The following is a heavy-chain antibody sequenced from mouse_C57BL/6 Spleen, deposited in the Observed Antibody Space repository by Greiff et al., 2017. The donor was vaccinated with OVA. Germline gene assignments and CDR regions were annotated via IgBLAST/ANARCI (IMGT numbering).Heavy chain of an antibody. Sequence: VQLQQSGPVLVKPGASVKMSCKASGYTFTDYYMNWVKQSHGKSLEWIGVINPYNGGTSYNQKFKGKATLTVDKSSSTAYMELNSLTSEDSAVYYCAIYYYGSSYDYAMDYWGQGTSVTVSS. CDR2: INPYNGGT. V-gene: IGHV1-19*01. CDR3: AIYYYGSSYDYAMDY. D-gene: IGHD1-1*01. J-gene: IGHJ4*01. CDR1: GYTFTDYY.